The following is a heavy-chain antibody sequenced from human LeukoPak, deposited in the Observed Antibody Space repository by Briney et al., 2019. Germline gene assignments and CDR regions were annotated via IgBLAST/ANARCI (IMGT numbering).Heavy chain of an antibody. CDR1: GFTFDDYC. Sequence: GGSLRLSCAASGFTFDDYCMSWVRQAPGKGLELVSGINRNGGSTGYADSVKGRFTISRDNAKNSLYLQMNSLRAEDTALYYCARRITMVRGVNIRYYFDYWGQGTLVTVSS. D-gene: IGHD3-10*01. J-gene: IGHJ4*02. V-gene: IGHV3-20*04. CDR3: ARRITMVRGVNIRYYFDY. CDR2: INRNGGST.